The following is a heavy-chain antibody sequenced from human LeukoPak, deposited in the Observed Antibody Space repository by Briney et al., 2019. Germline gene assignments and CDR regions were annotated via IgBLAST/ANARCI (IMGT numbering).Heavy chain of an antibody. CDR2: IYYSGST. V-gene: IGHV4-39*07. J-gene: IGHJ4*02. CDR1: GGSISSYY. D-gene: IGHD6-13*01. CDR3: ARDFTFYGSSSNSDY. Sequence: SETLSLTCTVSGGSISSYYWDWIRQPPGKGLEWIGSIYYSGSTYYNPSLKSRVTISVDTSKNQFSLKLSSVTAADTAVYYCARDFTFYGSSSNSDYWGQGTLVTVSS.